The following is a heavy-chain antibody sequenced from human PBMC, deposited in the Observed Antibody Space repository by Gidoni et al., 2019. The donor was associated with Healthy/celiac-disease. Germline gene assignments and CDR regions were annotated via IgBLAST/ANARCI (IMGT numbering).Heavy chain of an antibody. V-gene: IGHV5-51*01. J-gene: IGHJ5*02. Sequence: EVQLVQSGAEVKKPVESLRISCKGSGYSFTSYWIGWVRHMPGQGLEWMGIIYPGDSDTRYSPSFQGQVTSSADKSISIAYLQWSSLKASDTAMYYCARFQPSWGFGESGNWFDPWGQGTLVTVSS. CDR2: IYPGDSDT. CDR3: ARFQPSWGFGESGNWFDP. D-gene: IGHD3-10*01. CDR1: GYSFTSYW.